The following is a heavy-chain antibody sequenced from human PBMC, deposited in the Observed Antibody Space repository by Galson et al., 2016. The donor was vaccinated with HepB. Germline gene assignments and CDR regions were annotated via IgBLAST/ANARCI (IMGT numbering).Heavy chain of an antibody. CDR3: AGGTAWHHFDF. D-gene: IGHD1-26*01. V-gene: IGHV3-23*01. CDR2: INVNGETT. Sequence: SLRLSCAASGFSISSYAMRWVRQAPGKGLEWVSSINVNGETTYYADSVKGRFTISRDNSKNTLYLQMSSLRVEDAAIYFCAGGTAWHHFDFWGQGRLVIVSS. J-gene: IGHJ4*02. CDR1: GFSISSYA.